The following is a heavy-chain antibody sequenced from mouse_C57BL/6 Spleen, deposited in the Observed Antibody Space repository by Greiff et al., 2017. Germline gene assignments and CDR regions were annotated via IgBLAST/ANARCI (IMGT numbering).Heavy chain of an antibody. CDR2: IYPGSGST. D-gene: IGHD2-3*01. CDR1: GYTFTSYW. J-gene: IGHJ3*01. V-gene: IGHV1-55*01. CDR3: ARFEDGYYWFAY. Sequence: QVQLKQPGAELVKPGASVKMSCKASGYTFTSYWITWVKQRPGQGLEWIGDIYPGSGSTNYNEKFKSKATLTVDTSSSTAYMQLSSLTSEDSAVYYCARFEDGYYWFAYWGQGTLVTVSA.